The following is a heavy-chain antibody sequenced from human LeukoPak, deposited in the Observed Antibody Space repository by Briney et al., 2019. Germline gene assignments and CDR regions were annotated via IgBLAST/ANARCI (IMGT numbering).Heavy chain of an antibody. D-gene: IGHD4-11*01. CDR2: INTNTGNP. CDR1: GYAFTRYI. J-gene: IGHJ6*02. V-gene: IGHV7-4-1*02. Sequence: GASVKVSCTASGYAFTRYIMNWVRQAPGQGLEWMGWINTNTGNPTYAQDFTGRFVFSLDTSVSTAYLQISSLKAEDTAVYYCAKDSTDYSKNYGMDVWGQGTTVTVSS. CDR3: AKDSTDYSKNYGMDV.